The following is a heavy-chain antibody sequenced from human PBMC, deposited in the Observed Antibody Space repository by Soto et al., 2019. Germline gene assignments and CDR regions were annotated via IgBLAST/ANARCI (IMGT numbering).Heavy chain of an antibody. CDR2: INHSGST. CDR3: ARARWFDP. Sequence: SLTCAVYGGSFSGYYWSWIRQPPGKGLEWIGEINHSGSTNYNPSLKSRVTISVDTSKNQFSLKLSSVTAADTAVYYCARARWFDPWGQGTLVTVSS. J-gene: IGHJ5*02. V-gene: IGHV4-34*01. CDR1: GGSFSGYY.